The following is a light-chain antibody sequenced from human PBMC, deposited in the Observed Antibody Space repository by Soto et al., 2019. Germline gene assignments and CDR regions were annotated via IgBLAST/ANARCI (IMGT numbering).Light chain of an antibody. CDR2: LGS. CDR3: MQGTHWPRT. Sequence: DIVMTQSPLSLPVTPGEPASISCRSSQSLLHSSGYIYLDWYLQKPGQSPQLLIYLGSYRASGVPDRFSGSGSGTDFTLRISRVEAEDVGVYYCMQGTHWPRTFGQGTKVDIK. V-gene: IGKV2-28*01. J-gene: IGKJ1*01. CDR1: QSLLHSSGYIY.